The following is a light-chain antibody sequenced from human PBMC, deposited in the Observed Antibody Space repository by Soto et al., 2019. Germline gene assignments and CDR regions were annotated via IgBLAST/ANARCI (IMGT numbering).Light chain of an antibody. CDR2: GAS. Sequence: EIGMTQSPATLSLSPGERATLSCRSSQSVSSNLAWYQQKPGQAPRRLIYGASTRATGIRARFSGSGSGTEFTLTISSLQSEDFAVYYCQQYNNWPPLFTFGPGTKVDIK. CDR1: QSVSSN. J-gene: IGKJ3*01. CDR3: QQYNNWPPLFT. V-gene: IGKV3-15*01.